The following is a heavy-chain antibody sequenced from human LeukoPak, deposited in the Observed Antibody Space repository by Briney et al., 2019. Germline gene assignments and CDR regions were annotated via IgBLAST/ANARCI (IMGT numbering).Heavy chain of an antibody. CDR2: ISWNSGSI. V-gene: IGHV3-9*01. D-gene: IGHD5-12*01. CDR1: GFTFDDYA. Sequence: GGSLRLSCAASGFTFDDYAMHWVRQAPGRGLEWVSGISWNSGSIGYADSVKGRFTISRDNAKNSLYLQMNSLRAEDTALYYCAKDVRLRGYYYYGMDVWGQGTTVTVSS. J-gene: IGHJ6*02. CDR3: AKDVRLRGYYYYGMDV.